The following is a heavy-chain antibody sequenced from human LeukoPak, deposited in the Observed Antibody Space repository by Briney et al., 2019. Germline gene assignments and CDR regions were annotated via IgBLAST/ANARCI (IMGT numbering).Heavy chain of an antibody. V-gene: IGHV4-39*07. CDR3: ARVTYNGYQHFDY. D-gene: IGHD3-10*01. Sequence: PSETLSLTCTVYGGSISTNAYYWGWIRQPPGKGLEWITEIHHTGTTYYTPSLKSRVTISVDKSNNHFSLKLNSVTAADTAVYYCARVTYNGYQHFDYWGQGILVTVSS. CDR2: IHHTGTT. J-gene: IGHJ4*02. CDR1: GGSISTNAYY.